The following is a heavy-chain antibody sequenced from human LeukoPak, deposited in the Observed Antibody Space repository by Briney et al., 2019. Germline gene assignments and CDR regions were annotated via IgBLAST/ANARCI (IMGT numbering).Heavy chain of an antibody. J-gene: IGHJ4*02. Sequence: GGSLRLSCAASGFTFSSYGMHWVRQAPGKGLEWVAFIRYDGSNKYYADSVRGRFTISRDNSKNTLYLQMNSLRAEDTAVYYCAKGGGYSGYDSDYWGQGTLVTVSS. CDR1: GFTFSSYG. CDR3: AKGGGYSGYDSDY. V-gene: IGHV3-30*02. D-gene: IGHD5-12*01. CDR2: IRYDGSNK.